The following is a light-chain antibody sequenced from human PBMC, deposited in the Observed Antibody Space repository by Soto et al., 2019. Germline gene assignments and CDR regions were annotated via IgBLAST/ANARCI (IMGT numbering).Light chain of an antibody. Sequence: EIVMTQSPATLSVSPGERATLSCRASQSVSSNLAWYQQKPGQAPRLLIYGASTRATGIPDRFSGSGSGTEFTLTISSLQSEDFALYYCQQYNNWPPKDTFGQGTKLEIK. CDR1: QSVSSN. J-gene: IGKJ2*01. V-gene: IGKV3-15*01. CDR2: GAS. CDR3: QQYNNWPPKDT.